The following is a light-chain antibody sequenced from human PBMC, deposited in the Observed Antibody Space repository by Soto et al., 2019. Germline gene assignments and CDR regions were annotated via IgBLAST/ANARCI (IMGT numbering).Light chain of an antibody. V-gene: IGKV3-20*01. CDR1: QSVSSSY. Sequence: EIVLTQSPGTLSLSPGERATLSCRASQSVSSSYLAWYQQKPGQAPRLLIYGASSRATGIPDRFSGSGSGTDFTLTISRLEPEDFAVYSCQQYGSSPYTFGQGTK. CDR2: GAS. CDR3: QQYGSSPYT. J-gene: IGKJ2*01.